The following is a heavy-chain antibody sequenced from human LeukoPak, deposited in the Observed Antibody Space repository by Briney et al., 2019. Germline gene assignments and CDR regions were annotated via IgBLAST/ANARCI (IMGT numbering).Heavy chain of an antibody. J-gene: IGHJ3*02. D-gene: IGHD3-22*01. CDR2: IKQDGSEK. CDR1: GFTFSSYW. V-gene: IGHV3-7*01. CDR3: TRYYYDSSGNPRGAFDI. Sequence: GGSLRLSCAASGFTFSSYWMSWVRQAPGKGLEWVANIKQDGSEKYYVDSVKGRFTISRDNAKNSLYLQMNSLRAEDTAVYYCTRYYYDSSGNPRGAFDIWGQGTMVTASS.